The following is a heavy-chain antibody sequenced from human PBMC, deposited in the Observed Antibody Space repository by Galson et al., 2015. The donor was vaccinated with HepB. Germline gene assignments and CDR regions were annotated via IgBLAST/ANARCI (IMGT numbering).Heavy chain of an antibody. CDR1: GGTFSGYV. D-gene: IGHD2/OR15-2a*01. Sequence: SVKVSCKASGGTFSGYVMSWVRQAPGQGLEWMGGIIPLVGLTHYAQKFQGRVTITADRSTSTAYMELHSLISEDTAIYYCARDQGGASKHFLHWGQGTLVSVSS. V-gene: IGHV1-69*10. CDR2: IIPLVGLT. CDR3: ARDQGGASKHFLH. J-gene: IGHJ4*02.